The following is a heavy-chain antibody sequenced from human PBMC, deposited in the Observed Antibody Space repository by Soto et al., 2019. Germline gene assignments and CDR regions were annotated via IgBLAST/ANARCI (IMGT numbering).Heavy chain of an antibody. CDR3: AREPNGYCSSTSCYSPYYYYYMEV. CDR1: GYTFTSYG. V-gene: IGHV1-18*01. Sequence: GASVKVSCKASGYTFTSYGISWVRQAPGQGLEWMGWISAYNGNTNYAQKLQGRVTMTTDTSTSTAYMELRSLRSDDTAVYYCAREPNGYCSSTSCYSPYYYYYMEVWGKGTTVTVSS. CDR2: ISAYNGNT. J-gene: IGHJ6*03. D-gene: IGHD2-2*01.